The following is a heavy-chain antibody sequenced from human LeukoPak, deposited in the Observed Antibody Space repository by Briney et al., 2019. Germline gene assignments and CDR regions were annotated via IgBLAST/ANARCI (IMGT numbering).Heavy chain of an antibody. CDR3: ARVGRDGYNLGLFDY. J-gene: IGHJ4*02. CDR2: IYYSGST. Sequence: SETLSLTCTVSGGSISCSSYYWGWIRQPPGKGLEWIGSIYYSGSTYYNPSLKSRVTISVDTSKNQFSLKLSSVTAADTAVYYCARVGRDGYNLGLFDYWGQGTLVTVSS. V-gene: IGHV4-39*07. D-gene: IGHD5-24*01. CDR1: GGSISCSSYY.